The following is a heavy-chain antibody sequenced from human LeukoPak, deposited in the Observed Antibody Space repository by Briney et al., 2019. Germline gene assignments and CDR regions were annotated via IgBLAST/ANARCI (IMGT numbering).Heavy chain of an antibody. CDR3: ARGEVLWYCDS. CDR2: TYYRSKWYN. CDR1: GDSVSSNSAA. Sequence: SQTLSLTCAISGDSVSSNSAAWHWIRQSPSRGLEWLGRTYYRSKWYNEYALSVKSRMIINADTSKNQLSLQLNFVTPEDTAVYYCARGEVLWYCDSWGQGTLVTVSS. V-gene: IGHV6-1*01. J-gene: IGHJ4*02. D-gene: IGHD2-2*01.